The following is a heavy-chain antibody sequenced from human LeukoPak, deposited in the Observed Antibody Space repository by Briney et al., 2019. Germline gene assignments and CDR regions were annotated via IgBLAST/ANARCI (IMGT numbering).Heavy chain of an antibody. CDR2: ISSSSSYI. CDR3: ARRHIAVAGPLDS. V-gene: IGHV3-21*01. D-gene: IGHD6-19*01. CDR1: GFIFSSYS. Sequence: GGSLRLSCAASGFIFSSYSMNWVRQAPGKGLEWVSSISSSSSYIYYADSLKGRFTISRDNAKNSLYLQMNSLRAEDTAVYYCARRHIAVAGPLDSWGQGTLVTVSS. J-gene: IGHJ4*02.